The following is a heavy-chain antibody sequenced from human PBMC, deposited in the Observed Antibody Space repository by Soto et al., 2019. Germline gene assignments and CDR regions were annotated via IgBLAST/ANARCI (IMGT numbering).Heavy chain of an antibody. CDR1: GGSISSGGYS. CDR3: ARGGTKRWLQFGTRRKYYFDY. D-gene: IGHD5-12*01. V-gene: IGHV4-61*08. CDR2: IYYSGST. Sequence: PSETLSLTCAVSGGSISSGGYSWSWIRQPPGKGLEWIGYIYYSGSTNYNPSLKSRVTISVDTSKNQFSLKLSSVTAADTAVYYCARGGTKRWLQFGTRRKYYFDYWGQGTLVTVSS. J-gene: IGHJ4*02.